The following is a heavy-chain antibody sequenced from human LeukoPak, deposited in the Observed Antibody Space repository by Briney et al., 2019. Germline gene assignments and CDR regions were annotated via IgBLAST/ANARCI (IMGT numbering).Heavy chain of an antibody. CDR1: GGSFSGFY. CDR2: INHSGSS. CDR3: ARRSRGLRYFDWLLPFDY. J-gene: IGHJ4*02. V-gene: IGHV4-34*01. Sequence: SETLSLTCAVYGGSFSGFYWSWIRQPAGKGLEWIGEINHSGSSNYNPSLKSRVTISVDTSKNRFSLKLSSVTAADTAVYYCARRSRGLRYFDWLLPFDYWGQGTLVTVSS. D-gene: IGHD3-9*01.